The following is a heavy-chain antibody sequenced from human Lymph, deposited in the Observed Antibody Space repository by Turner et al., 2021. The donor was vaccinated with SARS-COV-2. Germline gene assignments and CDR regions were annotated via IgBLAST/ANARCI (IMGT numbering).Heavy chain of an antibody. CDR3: AKDPNWYVLSAVDY. D-gene: IGHD1-1*01. V-gene: IGHV3-23*01. CDR2: ISGSGGST. Sequence: EVQLLESGGGLVQPGGSLRLSCAASGFTFSSYAMSWVRQAPGKGLEGVSAISGSGGSTYYADSVKGRFTISRDNSKNTLYLQMNSLRAEDTAVYYCAKDPNWYVLSAVDYWGQGTLVTVSS. J-gene: IGHJ4*02. CDR1: GFTFSSYA.